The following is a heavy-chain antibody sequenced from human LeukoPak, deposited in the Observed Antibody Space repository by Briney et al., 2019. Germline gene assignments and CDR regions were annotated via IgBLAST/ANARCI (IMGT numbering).Heavy chain of an antibody. Sequence: SETLSLTCTVSGGSISSGSHYWSWIRQPAGKGLEWIGRIYTSGSTNYNPSLKSRVTISVDTSKNQFSLKLSSVTAADTAVYYCASSYCSSTSCTPTPDFDYWGQGTLVTVSS. V-gene: IGHV4-61*02. D-gene: IGHD2-2*01. CDR3: ASSYCSSTSCTPTPDFDY. J-gene: IGHJ4*02. CDR2: IYTSGST. CDR1: GGSISSGSHY.